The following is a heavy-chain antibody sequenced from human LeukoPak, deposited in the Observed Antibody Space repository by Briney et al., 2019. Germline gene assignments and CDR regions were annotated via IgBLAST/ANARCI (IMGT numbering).Heavy chain of an antibody. CDR2: IYYSGST. V-gene: IGHV4-30-4*01. CDR3: ASSGYSYGYGEDY. Sequence: SETLSLTCTVSGGSISSGDYYWSWIRQPPGKGLEWIGYIYYSGSTYYNPSLKSRVIISVDTSKNQFSLKLSSVTAADTAVYYCASSGYSYGYGEDYWGQGTLVTVSS. CDR1: GGSISSGDYY. D-gene: IGHD5-18*01. J-gene: IGHJ4*02.